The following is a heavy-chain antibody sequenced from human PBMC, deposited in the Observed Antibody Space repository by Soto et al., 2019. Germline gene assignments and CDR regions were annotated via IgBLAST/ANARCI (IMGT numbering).Heavy chain of an antibody. V-gene: IGHV4-39*01. Sequence: ETLSLTCSVSGGSISSSSYFCGWIRQPPGKGLEWIGSIYYSGSTYYNPSLKSRVTVSVDTSKNQFSLKLSSVTAADTAVYYCARHPSDFWFDPWGQGTLVTVSS. D-gene: IGHD2-21*02. J-gene: IGHJ5*02. CDR2: IYYSGST. CDR3: ARHPSDFWFDP. CDR1: GGSISSSSYF.